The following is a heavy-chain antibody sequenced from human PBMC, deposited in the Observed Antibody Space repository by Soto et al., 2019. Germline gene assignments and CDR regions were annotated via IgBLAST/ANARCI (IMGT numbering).Heavy chain of an antibody. D-gene: IGHD6-13*01. Sequence: ASVKVSCKASGYTFTGYYIHWVRQAPGQGLEWMGWINPNSGGTNYAQKFQGRVTMTRDTSISTAYMELSRLRSDDTAVYYCAGIAAVGPDDAFDIWGQGTMVTVSS. CDR1: GYTFTGYY. J-gene: IGHJ3*02. V-gene: IGHV1-2*02. CDR3: AGIAAVGPDDAFDI. CDR2: INPNSGGT.